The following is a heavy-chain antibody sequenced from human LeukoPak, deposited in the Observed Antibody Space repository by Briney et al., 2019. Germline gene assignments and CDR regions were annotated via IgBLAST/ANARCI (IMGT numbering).Heavy chain of an antibody. D-gene: IGHD6-19*01. V-gene: IGHV5-51*01. Sequence: GESLKISCKGSGYSFTSYWIGWVRQMPGKGLEWMGIIYPGDSDTRYSPSFQGQVTISADKSISTAYLQWSSLKASDTAMYYCASGLPWPKTGYSSGWSADAFDIWGQGTMVTVSS. CDR1: GYSFTSYW. J-gene: IGHJ3*02. CDR2: IYPGDSDT. CDR3: ASGLPWPKTGYSSGWSADAFDI.